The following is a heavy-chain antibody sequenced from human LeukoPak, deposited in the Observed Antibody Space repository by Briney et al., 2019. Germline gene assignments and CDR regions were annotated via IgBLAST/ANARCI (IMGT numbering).Heavy chain of an antibody. J-gene: IGHJ5*02. CDR3: ARGAGRFDP. CDR2: INHSGST. Sequence: SETLSLTCAVYGGSFSGYYWSWIRQPPGKGLEWIGEINHSGSTTYNPSLKSRVTISVDTSKNQFSLKLSSVTAADTAVYYCARGAGRFDPWGQGTLVTVSS. D-gene: IGHD6-13*01. V-gene: IGHV4-34*01. CDR1: GGSFSGYY.